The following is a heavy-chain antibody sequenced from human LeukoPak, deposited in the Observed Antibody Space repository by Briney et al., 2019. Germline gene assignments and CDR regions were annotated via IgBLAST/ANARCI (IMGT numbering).Heavy chain of an antibody. V-gene: IGHV3-23*01. CDR2: TSGSGGST. D-gene: IGHD6-13*01. Sequence: GKSLRLSCATSGFTFSSYAMSWVRQAPGKGLEWVSATSGSGGSTYYADSVKGRFTISRDNSKNTLYLQMNSLRAEDTAVYYCAKEIEIAAAGRRGAFDIWGQGTMVTVSS. J-gene: IGHJ3*02. CDR3: AKEIEIAAAGRRGAFDI. CDR1: GFTFSSYA.